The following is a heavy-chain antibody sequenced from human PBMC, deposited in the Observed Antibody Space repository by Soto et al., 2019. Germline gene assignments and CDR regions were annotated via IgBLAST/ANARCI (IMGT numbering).Heavy chain of an antibody. J-gene: IGHJ4*02. V-gene: IGHV4-30-2*01. CDR2: IYHSGST. CDR1: GGSISSGGYS. CDR3: ARALTGLFDY. Sequence: SETLSLTCAVSGGSISSGGYSWSWIRQPPGKGLEWIGYIYHSGSTYYNPSLKSRVTISVDRSKNQFSLKLSSVTAADTAVYYCARALTGLFDYWGQGTLVTVSS.